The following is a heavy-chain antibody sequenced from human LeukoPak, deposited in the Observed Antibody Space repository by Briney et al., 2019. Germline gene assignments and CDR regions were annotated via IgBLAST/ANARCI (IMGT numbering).Heavy chain of an antibody. CDR3: ARALNWGRAFDI. J-gene: IGHJ3*02. V-gene: IGHV4-39*07. CDR1: GGSISSSSYY. D-gene: IGHD7-27*01. Sequence: PSETLSLTCTVSGGSISSSSYYRGWIRQPPGKGLEWIGSIYYSGSTYYNPSLKSRVTISVDTSKNQFSLKLSSVTAADTAVYYCARALNWGRAFDIWGQGTMVTVSS. CDR2: IYYSGST.